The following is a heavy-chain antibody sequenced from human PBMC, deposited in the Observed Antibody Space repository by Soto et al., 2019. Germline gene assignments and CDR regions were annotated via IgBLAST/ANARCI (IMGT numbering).Heavy chain of an antibody. CDR1: GGTFSSYA. CDR3: ARKGAGITIFGYGMDV. J-gene: IGHJ6*02. D-gene: IGHD3-3*01. V-gene: IGHV1-69*12. CDR2: IIPIFGTA. Sequence: QVQLVQSGAEVKKPGSSVKVSCKASGGTFSSYAISWVRQAPGQGLEWMGGIIPIFGTANYAQKFQGRVTIPADESTSTASMELSSLRSEDTAVYYCARKGAGITIFGYGMDVWGQGTTVTVSS.